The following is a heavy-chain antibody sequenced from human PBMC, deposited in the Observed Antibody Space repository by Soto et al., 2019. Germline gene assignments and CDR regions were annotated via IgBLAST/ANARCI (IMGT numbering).Heavy chain of an antibody. D-gene: IGHD3-9*01. CDR1: GDSVSSNSAA. Sequence: PSQTLSLTCAISGDSVSSNSAAWNWIRQSPSRGLEWLGRTYYRSKWYNDYAVSVKSRITINPDTSKNQFSLQLNSVTPEDTAVYYCARDLFRAPKTLRPVLRYFDWLSESYFDYWAQGTLVPVSS. CDR3: ARDLFRAPKTLRPVLRYFDWLSESYFDY. J-gene: IGHJ4*02. CDR2: TYYRSKWYN. V-gene: IGHV6-1*01.